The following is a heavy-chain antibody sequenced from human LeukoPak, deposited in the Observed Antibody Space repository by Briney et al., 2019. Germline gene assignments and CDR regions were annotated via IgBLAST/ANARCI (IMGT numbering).Heavy chain of an antibody. Sequence: ASVKVSCKASGFTFTSSAVQWVRQARGQRLEWIGWIVVGSGNTNYAQKFQERVTITRDMSTSTAYMELSSLRSEDTAVYYCAASSRGSGWSLDAFDIWGQGTMVTVSS. D-gene: IGHD6-19*01. J-gene: IGHJ3*02. CDR1: GFTFTSSA. CDR2: IVVGSGNT. V-gene: IGHV1-58*01. CDR3: AASSRGSGWSLDAFDI.